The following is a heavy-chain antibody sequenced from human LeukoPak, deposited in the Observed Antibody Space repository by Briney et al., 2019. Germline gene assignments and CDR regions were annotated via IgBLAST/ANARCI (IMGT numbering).Heavy chain of an antibody. CDR3: AKSCNSGNCYYKY. Sequence: GGSLRLSCAASGFTFSNCAMSWVRQAPEKGLEWVSGISGSGSSTYYADSVKGRFTISRDNSENTLSLQMNSLRADDTAIYYCAKSCNSGNCYYKYWGQGTLVTVSS. CDR1: GFTFSNCA. CDR2: ISGSGSST. J-gene: IGHJ4*02. D-gene: IGHD2/OR15-2a*01. V-gene: IGHV3-23*01.